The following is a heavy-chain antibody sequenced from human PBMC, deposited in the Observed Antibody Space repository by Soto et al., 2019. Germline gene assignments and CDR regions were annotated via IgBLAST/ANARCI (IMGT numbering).Heavy chain of an antibody. Sequence: QVQLVESGGGVVQPGRSLRLSCAASGVTFSSYSMHWVRQAPGKGLEWVAVISYDGSNEFYADSVKGRFTISRDNSKNTLYLQMNSLRAEDTAVYYCGREHCISTSCNTRDLGGMDVWGQGPRVTVSS. D-gene: IGHD2-2*02. V-gene: IGHV3-30-3*01. CDR2: ISYDGSNE. CDR3: GREHCISTSCNTRDLGGMDV. CDR1: GVTFSSYS. J-gene: IGHJ6*02.